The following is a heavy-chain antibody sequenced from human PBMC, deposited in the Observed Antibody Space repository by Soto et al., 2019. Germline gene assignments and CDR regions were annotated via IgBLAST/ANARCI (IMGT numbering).Heavy chain of an antibody. CDR2: INPNSGGT. CDR3: AREGTIYSSSWYWEYYYYYYGMDV. Sequence: ASVKVSCKASGYTFSGFYMHWVRQAPGQGLEWMGWINPNSGGTKSAEKFQGRVTMTRDTSISTAYMELSSLRSEDTAVYYCAREGTIYSSSWYWEYYYYYYGMDVWGQGTTVTVSS. CDR1: GYTFSGFY. J-gene: IGHJ6*02. V-gene: IGHV1-2*02. D-gene: IGHD6-13*01.